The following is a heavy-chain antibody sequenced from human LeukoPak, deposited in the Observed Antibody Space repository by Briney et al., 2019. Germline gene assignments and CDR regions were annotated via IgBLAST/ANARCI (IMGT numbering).Heavy chain of an antibody. CDR3: ARDPGYYYDSSGYYIDAFDI. J-gene: IGHJ3*02. CDR1: GYSISSGYY. D-gene: IGHD3-22*01. Sequence: SETLSLTCTVSGYSISSGYYWGWIRQPPGKGLEWIGSIYHSGSTYYNPSLKSRVTISVDTSKNQFSLKLSSVTAADTAVYYCARDPGYYYDSSGYYIDAFDIWGQGTMVTVSS. CDR2: IYHSGST. V-gene: IGHV4-38-2*02.